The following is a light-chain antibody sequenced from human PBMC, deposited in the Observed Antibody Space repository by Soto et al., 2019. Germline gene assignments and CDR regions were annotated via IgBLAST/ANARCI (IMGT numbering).Light chain of an antibody. Sequence: LTQPASASGSPGQSITISCTGTSSDVGSYNLVSWYQQHPGKAPKLMIYEGSKRPSGVSNRFSGSKSGNTASLTISGLQAEDEADYYCCSYAGSSTFYVFGTGTKVTVL. CDR1: SSDVGSYNL. J-gene: IGLJ1*01. V-gene: IGLV2-23*01. CDR2: EGS. CDR3: CSYAGSSTFYV.